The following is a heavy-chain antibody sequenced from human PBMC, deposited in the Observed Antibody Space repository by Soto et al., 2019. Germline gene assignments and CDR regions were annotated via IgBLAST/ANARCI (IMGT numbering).Heavy chain of an antibody. CDR2: ISTHNGNT. J-gene: IGHJ4*02. CDR1: GYTFIRYG. Sequence: GASVKVSCKASGYTFIRYGISWVRQAPGQGLEWMGWISTHNGNTYYAQNFQGRVTMTSDTSTSTAYMELRSLRSDDTAVYYCASGSVAGQDYFDYWGQGTLVTVSS. CDR3: ASGSVAGQDYFDY. V-gene: IGHV1-18*01. D-gene: IGHD6-19*01.